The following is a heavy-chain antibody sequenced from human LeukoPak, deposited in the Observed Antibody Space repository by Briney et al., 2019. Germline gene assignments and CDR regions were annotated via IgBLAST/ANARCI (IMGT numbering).Heavy chain of an antibody. CDR3: AKVGRMTCFDY. V-gene: IGHV3-23*01. CDR1: GFIVSGDF. J-gene: IGHJ4*02. Sequence: PGGSLRLSCAASGFIVSGDFMSWVRQAPGKGLEWVSAISGSGGSTYYADSVKGRFTISRDNSKNTLYLQMNSLRAEDTAVYYCAKVGRMTCFDYWGQGTLVTVSS. D-gene: IGHD2-8*01. CDR2: ISGSGGST.